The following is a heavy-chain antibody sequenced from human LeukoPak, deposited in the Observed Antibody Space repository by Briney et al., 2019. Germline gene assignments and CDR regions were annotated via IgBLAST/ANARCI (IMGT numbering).Heavy chain of an antibody. CDR3: ARGITGTNNWFDP. CDR2: IYSGGAT. D-gene: IGHD1/OR15-1a*01. CDR1: GFTVSSSY. V-gene: IGHV3-66*02. Sequence: GGSLRLSCAASGFTVSSSYMSWVRQAPGKGLKWVSLIYSGGATYYADSVKGRFTISRDNSKNTLYLQMNSLRGDDTAVYYCARGITGTNNWFDPWGQGTLVTVSS. J-gene: IGHJ5*02.